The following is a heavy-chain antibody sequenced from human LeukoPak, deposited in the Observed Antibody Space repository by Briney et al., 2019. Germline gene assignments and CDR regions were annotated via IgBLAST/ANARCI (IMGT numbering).Heavy chain of an antibody. D-gene: IGHD2-15*01. CDR2: IYPDDSQT. CDR1: GYTFSNYW. CDR3: ARHVIGYCSALGCSPPSWFDP. J-gene: IGHJ5*02. V-gene: IGHV5-51*01. Sequence: GESLKISCKGSGYTFSNYWIGWVRQMPGKGLEWMGIIYPDDSQTRYSPSFQGQVTISADKSIDTAYLHWNSLEASDTAIYYCARHVIGYCSALGCSPPSWFDPWGQGTLVTVSS.